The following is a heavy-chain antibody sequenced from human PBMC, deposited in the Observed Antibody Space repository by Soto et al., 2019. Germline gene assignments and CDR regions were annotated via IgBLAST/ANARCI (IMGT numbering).Heavy chain of an antibody. CDR1: GYTFTSYG. D-gene: IGHD1-26*01. V-gene: IGHV1-18*01. J-gene: IGHJ3*02. Sequence: QVQLVQSGAEVKKPGASVKVSCKASGYTFTSYGISWVRQAPGQGLEWMGWISAYNGNTNYAQKLQGRVTMTTDTSTSTDYMELRSLRSDDTAVYYCAREREDSVRVGALAFDIWGQGTMVTVSS. CDR3: AREREDSVRVGALAFDI. CDR2: ISAYNGNT.